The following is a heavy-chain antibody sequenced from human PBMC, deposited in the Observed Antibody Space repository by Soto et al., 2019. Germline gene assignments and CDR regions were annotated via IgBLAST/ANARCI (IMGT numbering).Heavy chain of an antibody. CDR2: IYPGDSDT. J-gene: IGHJ4*02. V-gene: IGHV5-51*01. Sequence: ESLKISCKGSGYSFTSYWIGWVRQMPGKGLEWMGIIYPGDSDTRYSPSFQGQVTISADKSISTAYLQWSSLKASDTAMYYCARLPYYYDSSGYRKYYFDYWGQGTLVTVSS. CDR1: GYSFTSYW. CDR3: ARLPYYYDSSGYRKYYFDY. D-gene: IGHD3-22*01.